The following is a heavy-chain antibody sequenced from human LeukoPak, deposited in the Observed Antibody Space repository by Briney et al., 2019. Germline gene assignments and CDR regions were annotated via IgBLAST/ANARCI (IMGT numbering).Heavy chain of an antibody. CDR1: GFELMHNG. CDR2: ISTYNGNT. CDR3: ARGDDAFDF. J-gene: IGHJ3*01. Sequence: ASVKVSCKASGFELMHNGISWLRQAPGQGLEWMGWISTYNGNTNYIQKLQGRVTVTTDTSTSTIYMELRSLRSDDTAVYYCARGDDAFDFWGQGTMVTVSS. V-gene: IGHV1-18*01.